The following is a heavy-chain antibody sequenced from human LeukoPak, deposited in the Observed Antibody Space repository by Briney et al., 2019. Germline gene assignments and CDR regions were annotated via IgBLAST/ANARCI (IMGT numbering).Heavy chain of an antibody. CDR2: IYPGDSDT. D-gene: IGHD1-1*01. Sequence: GESLKISCKGSGYSFTSYCIGWVLQLPGKGLEWMGIIYPGDSDTRYSPSFQGQVTISADKSISTAYLQWSSLKASHTAMYYCARHRDDLRLDAFDIWGQGTMVTVSS. CDR3: ARHRDDLRLDAFDI. J-gene: IGHJ3*02. V-gene: IGHV5-51*01. CDR1: GYSFTSYC.